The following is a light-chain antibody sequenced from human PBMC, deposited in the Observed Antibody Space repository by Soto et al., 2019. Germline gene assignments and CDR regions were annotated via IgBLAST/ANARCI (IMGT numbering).Light chain of an antibody. CDR3: QQRSNWPLIT. Sequence: EIVLTQSPGTLSLSPGERATLSCRASQTVSSGTYLAWYQQRPGQPPRLLIYGASSRATGIPDRFSGSGSGTDFTLTISSLEPEDSAVYYCQQRSNWPLITFGQGTRLEIK. V-gene: IGKV3D-20*02. CDR1: QTVSSGTY. CDR2: GAS. J-gene: IGKJ5*01.